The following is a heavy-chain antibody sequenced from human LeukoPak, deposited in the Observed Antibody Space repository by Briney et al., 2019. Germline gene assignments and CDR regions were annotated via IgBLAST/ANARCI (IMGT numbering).Heavy chain of an antibody. V-gene: IGHV3-30*18. Sequence: GRSLRLSCAASGFNFSTFVMHWVRQAPGKGLEWVAVISHDGNIKYFADSVKGRFTISRNNSKNTLYLQMNSLRAEDTALYYCAKDRRSFQYGGNAFDIGGQGTLVTASS. CDR3: AKDRRSFQYGGNAFDI. D-gene: IGHD4-23*01. CDR2: ISHDGNIK. CDR1: GFNFSTFV. J-gene: IGHJ3*02.